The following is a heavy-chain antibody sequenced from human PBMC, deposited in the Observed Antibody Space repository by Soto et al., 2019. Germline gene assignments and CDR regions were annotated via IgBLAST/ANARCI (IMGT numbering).Heavy chain of an antibody. Sequence: SVKVSCKTSGDSFSKYTVNWVRQAPRQGLEWLGGIIPRFGTTNYAPTLQDRVTITVDESMNTVYMELSSLRSEDTALYYCARGRGLYNSGRSQLDPWGQGTLVTVSS. CDR3: ARGRGLYNSGRSQLDP. CDR2: IIPRFGTT. V-gene: IGHV1-69*13. CDR1: GDSFSKYT. J-gene: IGHJ5*02. D-gene: IGHD1-1*01.